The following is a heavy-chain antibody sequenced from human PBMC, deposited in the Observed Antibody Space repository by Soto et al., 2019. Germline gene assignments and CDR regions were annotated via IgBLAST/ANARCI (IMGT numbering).Heavy chain of an antibody. CDR3: ARDRYYYDSSGYYYRYFDY. D-gene: IGHD3-22*01. V-gene: IGHV1-69*13. CDR2: IIPIFGTA. Sequence: GASVKASCKAARGPFSSYAMTWVRQAPGQGLEWMGGIIPIFGTANYAQKFQGRARITADESTSTAYMELSSLRSDDTAVYYCARDRYYYDSSGYYYRYFDYWGQGTLVTVSS. CDR1: RGPFSSYA. J-gene: IGHJ4*02.